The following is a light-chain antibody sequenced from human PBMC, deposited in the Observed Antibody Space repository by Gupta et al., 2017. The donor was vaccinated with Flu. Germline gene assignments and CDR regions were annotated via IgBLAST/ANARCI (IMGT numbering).Light chain of an antibody. V-gene: IGKV1-39*01. CDR3: QEGYSTPQYT. CDR2: GAS. Sequence: DIQMTQSPSHLSASVGDRVTITCRASQFIKNYLNWYQQKPGKAPKLLIYGASTLHTGVPSRFSGSGSGTEFTLTISGLQPEDFAVYYCQEGYSTPQYTFGQGTKVDVK. CDR1: QFIKNY. J-gene: IGKJ2*01.